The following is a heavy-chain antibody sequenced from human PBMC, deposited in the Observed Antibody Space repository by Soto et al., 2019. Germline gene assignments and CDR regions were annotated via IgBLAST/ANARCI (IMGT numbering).Heavy chain of an antibody. V-gene: IGHV3-74*01. CDR1: GFTFSSYW. CDR2: INSDGSST. Sequence: PGGSLRLSCAASGFTFSSYWMHWVRQAPWKGLVWVSRINSDGSSTSYADSVKGRFTISRDNAKNTLYLQMNSLRAEDTAVYYCARGPAAAYYDFWSGYYTVGGYFDYWGQGTLVTVSS. CDR3: ARGPAAAYYDFWSGYYTVGGYFDY. J-gene: IGHJ4*02. D-gene: IGHD3-3*01.